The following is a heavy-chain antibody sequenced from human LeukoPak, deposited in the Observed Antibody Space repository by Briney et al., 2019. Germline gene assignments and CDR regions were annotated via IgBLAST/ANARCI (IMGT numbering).Heavy chain of an antibody. D-gene: IGHD5-12*01. V-gene: IGHV1-69*13. CDR3: ARGGGYDFPNFYYYHMDV. J-gene: IGHJ6*03. CDR2: IIPIFGTA. Sequence: GASVKVSCKASGGTFSSYAISWVRQAPGQGLEWMGGIIPIFGTANYAQKFQGRVTITADESTSTAYMELSSLRSEDTAVYYCARGGGYDFPNFYYYHMDVWGKGTTVTISS. CDR1: GGTFSSYA.